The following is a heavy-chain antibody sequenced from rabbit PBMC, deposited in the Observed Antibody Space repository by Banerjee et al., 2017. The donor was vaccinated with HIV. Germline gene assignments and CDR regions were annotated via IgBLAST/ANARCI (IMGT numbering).Heavy chain of an antibody. CDR2: IYAGSSGAT. V-gene: IGHV1S40*01. CDR1: GFSFSDGYD. J-gene: IGHJ4*01. Sequence: QSLEESGGDLVKPGASLTLTCTASGFSFSDGYDMCWVRQAPGKGLELIACIYAGSSGATVYASWAKGRFTISKTSSTTVTLQMTSLTAADTATYFCARDPTYAHNSDYYTYLYLWGQGTLVTVS. CDR3: ARDPTYAHNSDYYTYLYL. D-gene: IGHD1-1*01.